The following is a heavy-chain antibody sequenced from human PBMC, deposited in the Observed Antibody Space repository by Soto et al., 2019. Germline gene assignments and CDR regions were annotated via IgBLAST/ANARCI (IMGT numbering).Heavy chain of an antibody. CDR1: GGTFSKDA. CDR3: TRVLGYTFEPGKTRYYDMDV. CDR2: LIPVFGSP. Sequence: QVQLVQSGAEVKKPGSSVTVSCKTSGGTFSKDAINWVRQAPGQGLEWMGLLIPVFGSPIYAQKFQGRIRITGEESTSTAFMDLSSLRSEDTAVYYCTRVLGYTFEPGKTRYYDMDVWGQGTTVSVSS. D-gene: IGHD5-18*01. J-gene: IGHJ6*02. V-gene: IGHV1-69*01.